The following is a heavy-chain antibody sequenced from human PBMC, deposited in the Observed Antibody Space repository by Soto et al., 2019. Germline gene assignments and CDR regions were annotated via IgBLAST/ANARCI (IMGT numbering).Heavy chain of an antibody. CDR2: VAYDGRSK. CDR3: ARDDILVIPGGSYNYGMDV. V-gene: IGHV3-30*04. Sequence: QVQLVESGGGVVQPGRSLRLSCAASGFTFSDYAMHWVRQAPGKGLEWVAVVAYDGRSKYYADSVKGRFTISRDNSRTPVYLQMNSLRDEDTAMYYCARDDILVIPGGSYNYGMDVWGHGTTVTVSS. CDR1: GFTFSDYA. D-gene: IGHD2-2*01. J-gene: IGHJ6*02.